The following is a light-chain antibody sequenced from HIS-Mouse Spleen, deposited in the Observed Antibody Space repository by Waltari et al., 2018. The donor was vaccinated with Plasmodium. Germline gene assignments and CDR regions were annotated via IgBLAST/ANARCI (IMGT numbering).Light chain of an antibody. CDR1: SSDVGGYNY. Sequence: QSALTQPASVSGSPGPSITISCTGTSSDVGGYNYVPWYQQPPGKAPKLMIYEVSNRPSGVSNRFSGSKSGNTASLTISGLQAEDEADYYCSSYTSSSTWVFGGGTKLTVL. CDR3: SSYTSSSTWV. CDR2: EVS. J-gene: IGLJ3*02. V-gene: IGLV2-14*01.